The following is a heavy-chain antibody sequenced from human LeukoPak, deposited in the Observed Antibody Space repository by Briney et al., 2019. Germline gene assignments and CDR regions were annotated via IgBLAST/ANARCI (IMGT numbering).Heavy chain of an antibody. Sequence: SETLSLTCTVSGGSISSYYWSWIRQPAGKGLEWIGRIYTSGSTTYNPSLKSRVTMSVDTSKNQFSLKLSSVTAADTAVYYCARAGWQQLVLFWFDPWGQGTLVTVSS. CDR3: ARAGWQQLVLFWFDP. J-gene: IGHJ5*02. CDR2: IYTSGST. CDR1: GGSISSYY. D-gene: IGHD6-13*01. V-gene: IGHV4-4*07.